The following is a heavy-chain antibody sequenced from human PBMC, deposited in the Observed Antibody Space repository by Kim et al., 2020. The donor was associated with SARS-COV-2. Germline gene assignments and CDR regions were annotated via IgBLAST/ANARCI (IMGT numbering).Heavy chain of an antibody. CDR2: IRIKAYGETT. CDR3: AREPGSDWNYVFEY. CDR1: GFNFRDYG. J-gene: IGHJ4*02. Sequence: GGSLRLSCTTSGFNFRDYGLIWVRQAPGKGLEWVGLIRIKAYGETTEYAASVKGRFTISRDDSKSIAYLQMNTLKTEGTAVYYCAREPGSDWNYVFEYWGQGTLATVPA. D-gene: IGHD1-7*01. V-gene: IGHV3-49*04.